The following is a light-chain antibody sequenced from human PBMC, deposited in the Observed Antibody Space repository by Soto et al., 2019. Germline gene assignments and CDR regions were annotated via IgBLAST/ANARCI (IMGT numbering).Light chain of an antibody. CDR3: SSYTSSSTWV. CDR2: EVS. J-gene: IGLJ3*02. Sequence: QSVLTQPASVSGSPEQSITISCTGTSSDVGSYNLVSWYQQHPGKAPKVMIYEVSNRPSGVSNRFSGSKSGNTASLTISGLQAEDEADYYCSSYTSSSTWVFGGGTKLTVL. CDR1: SSDVGSYNL. V-gene: IGLV2-14*02.